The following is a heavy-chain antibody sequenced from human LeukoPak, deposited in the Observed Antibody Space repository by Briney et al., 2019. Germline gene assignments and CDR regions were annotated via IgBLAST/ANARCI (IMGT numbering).Heavy chain of an antibody. Sequence: SETLSLTCTVAGGSSSSYYWSWIRQSPGKGLEWIGNVYYSGSAYYNPSLKSRATMSVDTSKNQFSLKLSSVTGAGTAVYYCTRNPIINTAPYYFDYWGQGTLVTVSS. CDR3: TRNPIINTAPYYFDY. J-gene: IGHJ4*02. D-gene: IGHD3-9*01. CDR1: GGSSSSYY. CDR2: VYYSGSA. V-gene: IGHV4-59*04.